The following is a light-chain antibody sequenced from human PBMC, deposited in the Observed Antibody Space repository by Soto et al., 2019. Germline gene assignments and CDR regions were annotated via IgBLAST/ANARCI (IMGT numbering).Light chain of an antibody. Sequence: ETVMTQSPATLSVSPGERATLSCRASQSVNSNLAWYKQKLGQAPRVLIYGATTRATGIPVRLSGIGSETEFILTITSLQSEDFAIYYCQHYNTWPWTFGQGTKVEI. CDR1: QSVNSN. V-gene: IGKV3-15*01. J-gene: IGKJ1*01. CDR2: GAT. CDR3: QHYNTWPWT.